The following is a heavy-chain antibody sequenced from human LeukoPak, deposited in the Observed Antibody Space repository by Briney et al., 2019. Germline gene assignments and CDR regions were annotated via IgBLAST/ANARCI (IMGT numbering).Heavy chain of an antibody. Sequence: SETLSLTRTVSGGSISSGSYYWSWIRQPAGKGLEWIGRIYTSGSTNYNPSLKSRVTISVDTSKNQFSLKLSSVTAADTAVYYCAKEFYDILTGYPIPYYFDYWGQGTLVTVSS. J-gene: IGHJ4*02. V-gene: IGHV4-61*02. CDR2: IYTSGST. CDR3: AKEFYDILTGYPIPYYFDY. CDR1: GGSISSGSYY. D-gene: IGHD3-9*01.